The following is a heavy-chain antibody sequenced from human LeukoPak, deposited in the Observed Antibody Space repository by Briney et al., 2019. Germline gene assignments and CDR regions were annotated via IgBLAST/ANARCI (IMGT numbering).Heavy chain of an antibody. CDR1: GFTFSTFD. CDR2: ISSSSSYI. CDR3: ARGSDRGLSGWDDPNKDMDV. J-gene: IGHJ6*03. V-gene: IGHV3-21*01. D-gene: IGHD6-19*01. Sequence: GGSLRLSCAASGFTFSTFDMSWVRQAPGKGLEWVSFISSSSSYIYYADSVKGRFTVSRDNAKNSLYLQMNSLRAEDTAVYYCARGSDRGLSGWDDPNKDMDVWGKGTTVTVSS.